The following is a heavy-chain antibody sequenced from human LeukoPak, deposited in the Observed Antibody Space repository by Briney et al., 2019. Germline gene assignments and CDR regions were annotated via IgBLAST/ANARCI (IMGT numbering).Heavy chain of an antibody. D-gene: IGHD6-19*01. CDR1: GFTFSSYG. V-gene: IGHV3-33*01. CDR3: AREGRQWLVYYFDY. J-gene: IGHJ4*02. CDR2: IWYDGSNK. Sequence: GGSLRLSCAASGFTFSSYGMHWVRQAPGKGLEWVAVIWYDGSNKYYADSVKGRFIISRDNSKNTLYLQMNSLRAEDTAVYYCAREGRQWLVYYFDYWGQGTLVTVSS.